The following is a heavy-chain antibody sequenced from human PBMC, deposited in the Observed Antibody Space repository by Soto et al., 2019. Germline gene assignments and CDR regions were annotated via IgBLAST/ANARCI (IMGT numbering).Heavy chain of an antibody. J-gene: IGHJ5*02. V-gene: IGHV5-51*01. Sequence: ESRKVSCKGSGYSFTSYWIGWVRQMPGKGLEWMGIIYPGDSDTKYSPSFQGQVTISADKSISTAYLQWSSLKASDTAMYYCSRLQTDGSGTYNCFDPWGQGTLVTVSS. CDR2: IYPGDSDT. D-gene: IGHD3-10*01. CDR1: GYSFTSYW. CDR3: SRLQTDGSGTYNCFDP.